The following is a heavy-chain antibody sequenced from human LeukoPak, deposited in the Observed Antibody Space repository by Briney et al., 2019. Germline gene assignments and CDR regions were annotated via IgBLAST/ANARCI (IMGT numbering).Heavy chain of an antibody. V-gene: IGHV3-53*01. J-gene: IGHJ4*02. CDR3: AKSYSPVNFDY. CDR2: IYSGGST. CDR1: GFTVSSNY. D-gene: IGHD3-10*01. Sequence: PGGSLSLSCAASGFTVSSNYMSWVRQAPGKGLEWVSVIYSGGSTYYADSVKGRFTISRDNSKNTLYLQMNSLRAEDTAVYYCAKSYSPVNFDYWGQGTLVTVSS.